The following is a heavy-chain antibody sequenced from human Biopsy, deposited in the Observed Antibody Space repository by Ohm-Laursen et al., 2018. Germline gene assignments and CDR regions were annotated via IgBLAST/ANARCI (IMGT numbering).Heavy chain of an antibody. CDR1: GGDINNYY. CDR2: IYPGGST. CDR3: ASVVLDPTNDAFDL. J-gene: IGHJ3*01. Sequence: SDTLSLTCNVSGGDINNYYWSWIRQPAGKGLEWIGRIYPGGSTNYNPSRKSRVTMSVDTSKKQLSLRLRSVTAADTAMYYCASVVLDPTNDAFDLWGQGTMVVVSS. D-gene: IGHD3-22*01. V-gene: IGHV4-4*07.